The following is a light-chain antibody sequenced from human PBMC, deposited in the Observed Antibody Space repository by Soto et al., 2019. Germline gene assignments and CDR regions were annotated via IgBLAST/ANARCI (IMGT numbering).Light chain of an antibody. J-gene: IGLJ1*01. CDR3: AAWDASLDGYV. CDR1: SSNLGDNT. Sequence: VLTQPPSASGTPGQRVTISCSTSSSNLGDNTVNWYQQVPGAAPKLLIYSYDQRPSGVPDRFSGSKSGTSASLAISGLQSEDESDYYCAAWDASLDGYVXGTGTKVTVL. CDR2: SYD. V-gene: IGLV1-44*01.